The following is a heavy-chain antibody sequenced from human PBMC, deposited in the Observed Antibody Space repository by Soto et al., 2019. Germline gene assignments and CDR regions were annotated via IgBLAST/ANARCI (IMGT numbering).Heavy chain of an antibody. CDR1: GGIFSSYA. CDR3: ARGQGKSGRYYYYGMDV. CDR2: IIPIFGTA. V-gene: IGHV1-69*13. J-gene: IGHJ6*02. Sequence: ASVKVSCKASGGIFSSYAISWVRQAPGQGLEWMGGIIPIFGTANYAQKFQGRVTITADESTSTAYMELSSLRSEDTAVYYCARGQGKSGRYYYYGMDVWGQGTTVTVSS.